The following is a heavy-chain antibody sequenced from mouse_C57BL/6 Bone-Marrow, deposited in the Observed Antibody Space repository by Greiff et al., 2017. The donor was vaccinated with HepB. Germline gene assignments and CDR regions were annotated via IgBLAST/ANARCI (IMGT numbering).Heavy chain of an antibody. CDR3: ARRVSTHSGGYYAMDY. D-gene: IGHD1-1*01. J-gene: IGHJ4*01. Sequence: EVQLQESGGGLVQPGGSLKLSCAASGFTFSDYGMAWVRQAPRKGPEWVAFISNLAYSIYYADTVTGRFTISRENAKNTLYLEMSSLRSEDTAMYYCARRVSTHSGGYYAMDYWGQGTSVTVAS. CDR2: ISNLAYSI. V-gene: IGHV5-15*01. CDR1: GFTFSDYG.